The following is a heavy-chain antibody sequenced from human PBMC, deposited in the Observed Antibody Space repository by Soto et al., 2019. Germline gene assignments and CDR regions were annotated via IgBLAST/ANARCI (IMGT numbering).Heavy chain of an antibody. V-gene: IGHV4-61*08. J-gene: IGHJ5*02. CDR1: GASISSGDYY. CDR3: TRVATAVPS. D-gene: IGHD5-18*01. Sequence: SETLSLTCAVSGASISSGDYYWSWIRQPPGKELEWIGNIYYRGTTNYNPSLQGRVTMSIDTSKNQFSLMLTSVTAADTAVYYCTRVATAVPSWGRGVLVTVSS. CDR2: IYYRGTT.